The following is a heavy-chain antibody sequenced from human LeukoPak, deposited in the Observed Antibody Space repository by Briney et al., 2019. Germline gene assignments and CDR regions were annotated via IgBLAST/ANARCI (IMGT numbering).Heavy chain of an antibody. CDR3: ARDSGSGRPYYFDS. CDR2: ISSSSYI. CDR1: RFPFSSYT. J-gene: IGHJ4*02. V-gene: IGHV3-21*01. Sequence: GGSLRLSCAASRFPFSSYTMNWVRQAPGKGLEWVSSISSSSYIHYADSVKGRFTISRDNAKNSLYLQMNSLRAEDTAVYYCARDSGSGRPYYFDSWGQGTLVTVSS. D-gene: IGHD3-10*01.